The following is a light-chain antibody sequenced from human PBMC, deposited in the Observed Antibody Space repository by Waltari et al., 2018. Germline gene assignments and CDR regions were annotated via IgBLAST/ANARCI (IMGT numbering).Light chain of an antibody. V-gene: IGLV4-69*01. J-gene: IGLJ3*02. CDR1: SGHSSNV. CDR2: VNSDGSH. CDR3: QTGGHGTWV. Sequence: QLVLTQSPSASASLGASVKLTCTLSSGHSSNVIAWLQQQPGKGTRYLMKVNSDGSHSKGDEIPDRFSGSSSGAERYLTISSLQSEDEADYYCQTGGHGTWVFGGGTKLTVL.